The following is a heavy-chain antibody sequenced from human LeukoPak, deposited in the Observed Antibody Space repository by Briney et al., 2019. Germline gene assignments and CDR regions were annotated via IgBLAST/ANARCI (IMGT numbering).Heavy chain of an antibody. J-gene: IGHJ4*02. CDR2: ISGSGGST. CDR3: ANLITMIVVVTGAPFDY. CDR1: GFTFSSYA. V-gene: IGHV3-23*01. D-gene: IGHD3-22*01. Sequence: PGGSLRLSCAASGFTFSSYAMSWVRQAPGKGLEWVSAISGSGGSTYYADSVKGRFTISRDNSKNTLYLQVNSLRAEDTAVYYCANLITMIVVVTGAPFDYWGQGTLVTVSS.